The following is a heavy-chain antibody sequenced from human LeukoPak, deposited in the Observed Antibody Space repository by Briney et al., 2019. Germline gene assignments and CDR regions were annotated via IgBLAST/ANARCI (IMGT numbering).Heavy chain of an antibody. CDR3: AKDPGTVTTYFGYYFDY. CDR2: ISVTGGNT. J-gene: IGHJ4*02. D-gene: IGHD4-17*01. V-gene: IGHV3-23*01. CDR1: GFAFSVYE. Sequence: GGSLRLSCAASGFAFSVYEMYWVRQAPGMGLEWASAISVTGGNTYYADSVKGRFTISRDNSKYTVYLQMNSLRAEDTAVYYCAKDPGTVTTYFGYYFDYWGQGTLVTVSA.